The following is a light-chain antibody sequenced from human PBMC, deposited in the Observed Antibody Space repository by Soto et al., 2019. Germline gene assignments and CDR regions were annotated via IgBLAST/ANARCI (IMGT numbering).Light chain of an antibody. CDR2: DAS. Sequence: DIQMTQSPSTLSASVGDRVTITCRASQSIRTWLAWYQQNPGKAPKLLIYDASSLKSGVPSRFSGGGSGTEFTLTISSLQPDDFTTYYCQQYNTNPWTFGQGTKVDIK. V-gene: IGKV1-5*01. CDR1: QSIRTW. J-gene: IGKJ1*01. CDR3: QQYNTNPWT.